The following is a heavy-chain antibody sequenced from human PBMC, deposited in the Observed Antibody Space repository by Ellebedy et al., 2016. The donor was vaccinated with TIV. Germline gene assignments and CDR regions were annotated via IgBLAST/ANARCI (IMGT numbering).Heavy chain of an antibody. J-gene: IGHJ6*02. CDR2: ISPSGNT. CDR1: SGSISSSNW. Sequence: MPSETLSLTCAVSSGSISSSNWWSWVRQPPGKGLEWIGEISPSGNTHSIPSLKSRITISVDKSRNQFFLKLSSVTAADTAVYYCARKISFYSHTSGRRGDSHYYGLDVWGQGTTVTVSS. CDR3: ARKISFYSHTSGRRGDSHYYGLDV. D-gene: IGHD3-22*01. V-gene: IGHV4-4*02.